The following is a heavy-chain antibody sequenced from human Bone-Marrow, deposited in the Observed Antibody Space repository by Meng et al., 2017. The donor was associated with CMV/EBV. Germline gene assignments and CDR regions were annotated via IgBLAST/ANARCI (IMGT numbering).Heavy chain of an antibody. D-gene: IGHD3-3*01. CDR3: ASRPVRGFLEWLPSSMDV. Sequence: GESLKISCAASGFTFSSYSINWVRQAPGKGLEWVSSISSSSSYIYYADSVKGRFTISRDDAKNSLYLQMNSLRAEDTAVYYCASRPVRGFLEWLPSSMDVWGQGTTVTVSS. CDR1: GFTFSSYS. J-gene: IGHJ6*02. V-gene: IGHV3-21*01. CDR2: ISSSSSYI.